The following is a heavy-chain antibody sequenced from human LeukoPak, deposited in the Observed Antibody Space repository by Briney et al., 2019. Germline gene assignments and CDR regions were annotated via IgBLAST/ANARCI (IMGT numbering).Heavy chain of an antibody. J-gene: IGHJ6*03. CDR2: INPNSGGT. CDR1: GYTFTGYY. Sequence: ASVKVSCKASGYTFTGYYMHWVRQAPGQGLEWMGWINPNSGGTNYAQKFQGRVTMTRDTSISTAYMELSRLRSDDTAVYYCAREQLEPYYYYYYMDVWGKGTTVTVSS. V-gene: IGHV1-2*02. D-gene: IGHD1-1*01. CDR3: AREQLEPYYYYYYMDV.